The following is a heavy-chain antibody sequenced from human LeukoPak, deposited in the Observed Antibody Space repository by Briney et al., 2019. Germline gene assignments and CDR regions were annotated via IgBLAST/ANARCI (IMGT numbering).Heavy chain of an antibody. CDR2: ISGSGGST. D-gene: IGHD3-22*01. CDR1: GFTFSSYA. V-gene: IGHV3-23*01. CDR3: ASTYNYYDSSGYYHWFDP. Sequence: GGSLRLSCAASGFTFSSYAMSWVHQAPGKGLEWVSAISGSGGSTYYADSVKGRFTISRDNSKDTLYLQMNSLRAEDTAVYYCASTYNYYDSSGYYHWFDPWGQGTLVTVSS. J-gene: IGHJ5*02.